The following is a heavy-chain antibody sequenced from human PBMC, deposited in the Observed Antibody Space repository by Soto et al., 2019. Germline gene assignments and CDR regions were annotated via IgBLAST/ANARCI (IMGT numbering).Heavy chain of an antibody. CDR2: IYTSGST. J-gene: IGHJ6*04. CDR1: GGSISSYY. Sequence: SETLSLTCTVSGGSISSYYWSWIRQPAGKGLEWIGRIYTSGSTNYNPSLKSRVTMSVDTSKNQFSLKLSSVTAADTAAYYCARDNYDFWSGYYTNNYYYYGMDVWGKGTTVTVSS. D-gene: IGHD3-3*01. CDR3: ARDNYDFWSGYYTNNYYYYGMDV. V-gene: IGHV4-4*07.